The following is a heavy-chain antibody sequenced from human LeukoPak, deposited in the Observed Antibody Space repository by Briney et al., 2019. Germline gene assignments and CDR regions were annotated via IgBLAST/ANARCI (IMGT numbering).Heavy chain of an antibody. CDR1: GFTFSNYG. CDR2: ISDST. V-gene: IGHV3-23*01. D-gene: IGHD4-23*01. J-gene: IGHJ4*02. CDR3: AKDRRSYGGTSFDS. Sequence: GGSLRLSCAASGFTFSNYGMSWVRQAPGEGLEWVSLISDSTWYADSVKGRFTISRDVSQSTLYLQMNSLRAEDTAVYYCAKDRRSYGGTSFDSWGQGTLVTVSS.